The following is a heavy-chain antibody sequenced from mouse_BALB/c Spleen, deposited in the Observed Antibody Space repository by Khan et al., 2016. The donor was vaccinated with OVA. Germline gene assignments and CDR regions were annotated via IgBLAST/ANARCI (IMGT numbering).Heavy chain of an antibody. V-gene: IGHV1S137*01. D-gene: IGHD1-3*01. CDR2: ISTHYGDS. CDR1: GYTFTDYA. J-gene: IGHJ3*01. CDR3: ARGSGEERFAY. Sequence: QVQLQQPGAELVRPGVSVKISCKGSGYTFTDYAMHWVKQRHAKSLEWIGVISTHYGDSSYNQKFKGKATMTVDNSSSPAYMELASLKSEDTAIFCCARGSGEERFAYWGQGTMVTVAA.